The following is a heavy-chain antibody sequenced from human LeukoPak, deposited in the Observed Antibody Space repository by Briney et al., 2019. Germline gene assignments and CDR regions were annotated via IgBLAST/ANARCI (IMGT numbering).Heavy chain of an antibody. D-gene: IGHD4-17*01. Sequence: SETLSLTCTVSGGSISSSSYYWGWIRQPPGKGLEWIGSSYYSGSTYYNPSLKSRVTMSVDTSKNQFSLKLSSVTAADTAVHYCARDWEPYGDHGYYFDYWGQGTLVTVSS. V-gene: IGHV4-39*07. CDR2: SYYSGST. CDR3: ARDWEPYGDHGYYFDY. J-gene: IGHJ4*02. CDR1: GGSISSSSYY.